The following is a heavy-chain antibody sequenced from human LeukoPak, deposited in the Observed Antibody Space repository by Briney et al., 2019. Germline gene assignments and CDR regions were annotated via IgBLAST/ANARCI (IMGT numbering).Heavy chain of an antibody. CDR2: ISGSGSYT. CDR3: AKPYYYGSRSYMDY. D-gene: IGHD3-10*01. V-gene: IGHV3-23*01. Sequence: GGSLRVSCAASGFSSGSSALGWVRQAPGKGLEWVSSISGSGSYTYYADSVKGRFTISRDNSKNTVYLQMNSLRDEDTAIYYCAKPYYYGSRSYMDYWGQGTLVTVSS. J-gene: IGHJ4*02. CDR1: GFSSGSSA.